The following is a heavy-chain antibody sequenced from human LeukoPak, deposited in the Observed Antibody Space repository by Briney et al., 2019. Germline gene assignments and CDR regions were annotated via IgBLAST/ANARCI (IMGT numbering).Heavy chain of an antibody. Sequence: GGSLRLSCEASGSGFTFGNFALSWVRQAPGKGLEWVSGISGSGYYTYYADSVKGRFTISRDNSANTLYLQMSSLRVEDTAVYYCAREWGRIAVAGGPGYWGQGARVTVSS. CDR2: ISGSGYYT. CDR1: GSGFTFGNFA. V-gene: IGHV3-23*01. D-gene: IGHD6-19*01. CDR3: AREWGRIAVAGGPGY. J-gene: IGHJ4*02.